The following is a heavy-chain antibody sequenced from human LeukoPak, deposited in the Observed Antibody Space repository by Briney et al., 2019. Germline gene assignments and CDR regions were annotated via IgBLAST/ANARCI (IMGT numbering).Heavy chain of an antibody. V-gene: IGHV3-23*01. CDR3: AKGRGHCINGVCHNYYYMDV. Sequence: GGSLRLSCAASGFTFSSYAMSWVRQAPGKGLERVSSISGSGGRTDYADSVKGRFTISRDNSKNTLYLQMNSLRADDTAVYYCAKGRGHCINGVCHNYYYMDVWGKGTTVTVS. CDR2: ISGSGGRT. CDR1: GFTFSSYA. D-gene: IGHD2-8*01. J-gene: IGHJ6*03.